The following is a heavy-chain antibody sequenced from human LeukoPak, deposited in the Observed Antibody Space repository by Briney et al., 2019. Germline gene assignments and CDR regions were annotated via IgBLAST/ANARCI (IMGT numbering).Heavy chain of an antibody. CDR3: ARQPIIAARPTTGYYFDY. CDR1: GGSFSGYY. D-gene: IGHD6-6*01. J-gene: IGHJ4*02. V-gene: IGHV4-34*01. CDR2: INHSGST. Sequence: SETLSLTCAVYGGSFSGYYWSWIRQPPGKGLEWIGEINHSGSTNYNPSLKSRVTISVDTSKNQFSLKLSSVTAADTAVYYCARQPIIAARPTTGYYFDYWGQGTLVTVSS.